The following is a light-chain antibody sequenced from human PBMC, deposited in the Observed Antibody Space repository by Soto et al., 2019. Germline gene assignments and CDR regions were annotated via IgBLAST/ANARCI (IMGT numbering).Light chain of an antibody. CDR2: TNN. J-gene: IGLJ2*01. CDR3: AAWDDSLNGPV. CDR1: SSNLGSNT. V-gene: IGLV1-44*01. Sequence: QSVLAQPPSASGTPGQRVTISCSGSSSNLGSNTVNWYQQLPGTAPKLLIHTNNQRPSGVPDRISGSKSGTSASLAISGLQSEDEAVYYCAAWDDSLNGPVFGGGTKLTVL.